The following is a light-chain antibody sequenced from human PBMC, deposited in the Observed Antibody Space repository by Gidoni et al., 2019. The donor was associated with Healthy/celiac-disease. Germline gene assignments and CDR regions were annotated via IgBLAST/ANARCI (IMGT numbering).Light chain of an antibody. V-gene: IGKV3-11*01. CDR2: DAS. J-gene: IGKJ2*01. Sequence: EIVLTQSPATLSFSPGERATLSCRASQRVSSYLAWYQQKPGQAPRLLIYDASNRATGIPARFSGSGSGTDFTLTISSLEPEDFAVYYCQQRSNWPPGYTFGQGTKLEIK. CDR1: QRVSSY. CDR3: QQRSNWPPGYT.